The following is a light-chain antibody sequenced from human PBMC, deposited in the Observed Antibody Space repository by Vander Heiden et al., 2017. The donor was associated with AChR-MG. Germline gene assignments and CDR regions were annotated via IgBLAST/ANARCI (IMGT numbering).Light chain of an antibody. V-gene: IGKV1-27*01. J-gene: IGKJ1*01. CDR3: LSFTSDPWT. Sequence: DIQMTQSPSSLSASLGDRVTITCRASQGISNSLAWYQQKPGKVPELLIYSAFTLQSGVPSRFSGSGSGTDFTLTISSLQPEDVATYYCLSFTSDPWTFGQGTKVEVK. CDR2: SAF. CDR1: QGISNS.